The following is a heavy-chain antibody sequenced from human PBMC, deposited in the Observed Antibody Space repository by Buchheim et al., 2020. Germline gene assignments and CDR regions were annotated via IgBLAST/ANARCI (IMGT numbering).Heavy chain of an antibody. CDR2: INPNNGGT. D-gene: IGHD3-10*01. J-gene: IGHJ1*01. Sequence: QVQLVQSGAEVEKPGASVKVSCKASGYTFTAYYMHWVRQAPGQGLEWMGWINPNNGGTNYAQKFQGRVTMTRDTSINTAYMELSTLRSDDTAVYYCARDFGSGSRDEFFQHWGQGTL. V-gene: IGHV1-2*02. CDR3: ARDFGSGSRDEFFQH. CDR1: GYTFTAYY.